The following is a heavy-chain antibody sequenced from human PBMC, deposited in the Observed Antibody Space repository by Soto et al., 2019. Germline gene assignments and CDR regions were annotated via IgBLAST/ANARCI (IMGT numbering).Heavy chain of an antibody. CDR2: ISYDGSNK. Sequence: GGSLRLSCAASGFTFSSYAMHWVRQAPGKGLEWVAVISYDGSNKYYADSVKGRFTISRDNSKNTLYLQMNSLRAEDTAVYYCARDLNKYYYASSGYSDLTPPQAGFDPWGQGNLVTLSS. CDR3: ARDLNKYYYASSGYSDLTPPQAGFDP. D-gene: IGHD3-22*01. J-gene: IGHJ5*02. V-gene: IGHV3-30-3*01. CDR1: GFTFSSYA.